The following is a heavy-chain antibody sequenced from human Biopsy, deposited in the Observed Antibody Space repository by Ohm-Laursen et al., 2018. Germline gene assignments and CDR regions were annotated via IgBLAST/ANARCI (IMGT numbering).Heavy chain of an antibody. CDR2: ITVSGASV. CDR1: GFTFSDYY. J-gene: IGHJ3*01. V-gene: IGHV3-11*01. D-gene: IGHD1-20*01. CDR3: AISHPASNYKWNDQDEPLDF. Sequence: GSLRLSCAASGFTFSDYYMSWVRQAPGKGLEWISYITVSGASVYYTDSVKGRFTISRDNAKNSLYLQMNSLRAEDTAVYFCAISHPASNYKWNDQDEPLDFWGQGTMVTVSS.